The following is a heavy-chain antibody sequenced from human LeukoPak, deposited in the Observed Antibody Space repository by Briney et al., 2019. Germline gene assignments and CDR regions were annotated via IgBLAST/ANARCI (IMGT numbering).Heavy chain of an antibody. CDR3: ARKWAVTDC. CDR1: GGSFSGYY. D-gene: IGHD4-17*01. J-gene: IGHJ4*02. Sequence: SETLSLTCAVYGGSFSGYYWSWIRQPPGKGLEWIGEINHRGSTNYNPSLKCRVAISVDTSKNQFSLKLSSVTAADTAVYYCARKWAVTDCWGQGTLVTVSS. V-gene: IGHV4-34*01. CDR2: INHRGST.